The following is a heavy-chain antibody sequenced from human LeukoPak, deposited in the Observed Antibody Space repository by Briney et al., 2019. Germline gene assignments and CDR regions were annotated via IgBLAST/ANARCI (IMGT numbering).Heavy chain of an antibody. CDR3: ARDYSSGWPNFDY. J-gene: IGHJ4*02. D-gene: IGHD6-19*01. V-gene: IGHV1-18*01. Sequence: ASVKVSCKASGYTFTSYDINWVRQATGQGLAWMGWMNPNSGNTNYAQKLQGRVTMTTDTSTSTAYMELRSLRSDDTAVYYCARDYSSGWPNFDYWGQGTLVTVSS. CDR2: MNPNSGNT. CDR1: GYTFTSYD.